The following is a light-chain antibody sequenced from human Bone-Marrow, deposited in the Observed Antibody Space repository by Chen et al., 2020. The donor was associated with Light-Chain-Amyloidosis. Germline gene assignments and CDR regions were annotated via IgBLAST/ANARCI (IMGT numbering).Light chain of an antibody. CDR1: DLPTKY. CDR3: QSADSSVTYEVI. CDR2: RDT. Sequence: SYELTQPPSVSVSPGQTARITCSGDDLPTKYAYWYQQKPGQAPVLVIHRDTERPSGISERFSGSSSGTTATLTISGVQADDEADYHDQSADSSVTYEVIFGGGTKLTVL. J-gene: IGLJ2*01. V-gene: IGLV3-25*03.